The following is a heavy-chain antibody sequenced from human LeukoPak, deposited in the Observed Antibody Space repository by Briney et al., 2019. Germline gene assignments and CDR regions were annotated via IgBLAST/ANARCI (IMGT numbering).Heavy chain of an antibody. J-gene: IGHJ4*02. CDR3: ARGEAALGY. V-gene: IGHV4-59*01. Sequence: SETLSLTCTVSGGSISSYYWSWIRQPPGKGLEWIGYIYYSGTTNYNPSLKSRVTISVDTSKNQFSLKLSSVTAADTAVYYCARGEAALGYWGQGTLVTVSS. CDR1: GGSISSYY. CDR2: IYYSGTT. D-gene: IGHD6-13*01.